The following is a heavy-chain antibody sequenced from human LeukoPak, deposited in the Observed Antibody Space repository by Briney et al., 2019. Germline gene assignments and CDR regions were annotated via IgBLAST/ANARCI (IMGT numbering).Heavy chain of an antibody. CDR1: GGSISSYY. D-gene: IGHD6-13*01. V-gene: IGHV4-59*01. J-gene: IGHJ4*02. CDR2: IYYSGTT. CDR3: ARGVYIAAAQYGY. Sequence: PSETLSFTCTVSGGSISSYYWSWIRQPPGKGQEWIGYIYYSGTTNYNPSLKSRVTISVDTSKNQFSLKLSSVTAADTAVYYCARGVYIAAAQYGYWGQGTLVTVSS.